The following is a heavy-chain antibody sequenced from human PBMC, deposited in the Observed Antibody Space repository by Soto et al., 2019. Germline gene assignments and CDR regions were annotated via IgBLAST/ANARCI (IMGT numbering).Heavy chain of an antibody. Sequence: GASVKVSCKASGGTFSSYTISWVRQAPGQGLEWMGRIIPILGIANYAQKFQGRVTITADKSTSTAYMELSSLRSEDTAVYYCARRGITMVRGVIIGSNAFDIWGQGTMVTVSS. V-gene: IGHV1-69*02. CDR3: ARRGITMVRGVIIGSNAFDI. CDR1: GGTFSSYT. CDR2: IIPILGIA. D-gene: IGHD3-10*01. J-gene: IGHJ3*02.